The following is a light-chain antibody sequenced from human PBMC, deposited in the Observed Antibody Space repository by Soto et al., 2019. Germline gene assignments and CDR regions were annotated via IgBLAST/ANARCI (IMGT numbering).Light chain of an antibody. Sequence: EIVLTQSPGTLSFSPGETATLSCRASQSVTSSRLAWYQQKPGQAPRLLIYGVSTRATGIPDRFSGSGSGTDFTLTISRLEPEDFAMYYCQQYDAPPQGTFGQGTKVEVK. J-gene: IGKJ1*01. CDR3: QQYDAPPQGT. CDR2: GVS. CDR1: QSVTSSR. V-gene: IGKV3-20*01.